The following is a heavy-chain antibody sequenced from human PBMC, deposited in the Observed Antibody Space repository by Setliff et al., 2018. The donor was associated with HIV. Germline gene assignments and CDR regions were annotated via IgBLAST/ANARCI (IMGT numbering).Heavy chain of an antibody. CDR3: ARGGAGYYYYGMDV. J-gene: IGHJ6*02. D-gene: IGHD6-19*01. V-gene: IGHV1-2*05. Sequence: ASVKVSCKASGYTFIGYYMHWVRQAPGQGLEWMGRINPNSGGTNYAQKFQGRVTMTRDTSISTAYMELSRLRSDDTVVYYCARGGAGYYYYGMDVWGQGTTVTVSS. CDR2: INPNSGGT. CDR1: GYTFIGYY.